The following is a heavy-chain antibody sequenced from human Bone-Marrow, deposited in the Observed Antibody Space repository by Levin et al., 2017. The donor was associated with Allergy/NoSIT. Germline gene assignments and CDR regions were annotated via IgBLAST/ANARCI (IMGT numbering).Heavy chain of an antibody. Sequence: LSLTCAASRFTFSDHYMTWIRQAPGKGPEWISHISTSGDTIYYADSVRGRFTISRDNARNSLFLQMNNLRAEDTAVYYCARFGLGYYYGMDVWGQGTTVTVSS. J-gene: IGHJ6*02. V-gene: IGHV3-11*01. CDR1: RFTFSDHY. CDR2: ISTSGDTI. CDR3: ARFGLGYYYGMDV. D-gene: IGHD3-10*01.